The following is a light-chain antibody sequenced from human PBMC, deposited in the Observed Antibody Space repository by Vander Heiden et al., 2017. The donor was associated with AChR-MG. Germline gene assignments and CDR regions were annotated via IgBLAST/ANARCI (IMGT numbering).Light chain of an antibody. CDR2: AAS. J-gene: IGKJ2*01. V-gene: IGKV1-39*01. CDR1: LSISGY. Sequence: DIQMTQSPSSLSASVGDRVTITCRASLSISGYLNWFQQKPGKAPKLLIYAASTLQSGVPSRFSGSGSATDFALTISSLQPEDFATYYCLQTYSFPHTFGQGTKVEI. CDR3: LQTYSFPHT.